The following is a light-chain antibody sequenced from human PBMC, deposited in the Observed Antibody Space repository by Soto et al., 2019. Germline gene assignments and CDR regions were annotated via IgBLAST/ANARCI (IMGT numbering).Light chain of an antibody. J-gene: IGLJ3*02. V-gene: IGLV1-40*01. CDR3: AAWDDTLNGQV. CDR1: SSNIGAGFD. CDR2: DNS. Sequence: QSVLTQPPSVSGAPGQRVTISCTGNSSNIGAGFDVHWYQQLPGTAPKLLIYDNSNRPSGVPDRFSGSKSGTSASLAITGLQAEDGTDYYCAAWDDTLNGQVFGGGTQLTVL.